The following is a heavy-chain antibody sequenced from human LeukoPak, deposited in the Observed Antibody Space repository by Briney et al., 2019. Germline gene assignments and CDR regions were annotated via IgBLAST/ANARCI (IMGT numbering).Heavy chain of an antibody. V-gene: IGHV3-13*01. D-gene: IGHD5-12*01. CDR1: GFTFSRSD. CDR3: ARETRISWNCHPIFIKY. Sequence: GGSLRLSCAASGFTFSRSDMHCVRQIRRKRLEWVSAVATTADTYYLGSVKGQFTVSRENAKNSLSLQMNRMGAEDTAVYHCARETRISWNCHPIFIKYWGQGTLVTVSS. J-gene: IGHJ4*02. CDR2: VATTADT.